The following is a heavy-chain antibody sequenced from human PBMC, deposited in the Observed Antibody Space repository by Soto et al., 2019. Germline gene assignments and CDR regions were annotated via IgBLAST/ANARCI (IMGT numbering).Heavy chain of an antibody. V-gene: IGHV3-33*01. D-gene: IGHD2-15*01. J-gene: IGHJ5*02. CDR1: GFTFSSYG. Sequence: HPGGSLRLSCAASGFTFSSYGMHWVRQAPGKGLEWVAVIWYDGSNKYYADSVKGRFTISRDNSKNTLYLQMNSLRAEDTAVYYCARDHTKYCSGGSCYWFAPWGQGTLVTVSS. CDR2: IWYDGSNK. CDR3: ARDHTKYCSGGSCYWFAP.